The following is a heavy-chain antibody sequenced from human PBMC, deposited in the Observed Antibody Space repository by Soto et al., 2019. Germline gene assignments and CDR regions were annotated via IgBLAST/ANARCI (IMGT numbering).Heavy chain of an antibody. CDR2: ISRSGDRT. Sequence: EVQLVESGEGLVQPGGSLRLSCAASGFTFSSYNIHWIRQAPGKGLEFVSAISRSGDRTYYADSVKGRFTITRDNSKNTVWLQMGSLRAEDMAVYYCARARCSSGQCYYFDYWGGGALVSVCS. CDR1: GFTFSSYN. D-gene: IGHD2-15*01. V-gene: IGHV3-64*02. J-gene: IGHJ4*02. CDR3: ARARCSSGQCYYFDY.